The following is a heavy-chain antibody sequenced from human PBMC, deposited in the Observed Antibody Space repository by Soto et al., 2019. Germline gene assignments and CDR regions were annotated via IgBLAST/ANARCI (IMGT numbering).Heavy chain of an antibody. Sequence: ASVKVSCKASGYTFTSYAIHWVRQAPGQRLEWMGWINAGNGNTKYSQKFQGRVTITRDTSASTAYMELSSLRSEDTAVYYCARDLLSLASYYYYGMDVWGQGTTVTVSS. CDR3: ARDLLSLASYYYYGMDV. V-gene: IGHV1-3*01. J-gene: IGHJ6*02. CDR2: INAGNGNT. D-gene: IGHD6-6*01. CDR1: GYTFTSYA.